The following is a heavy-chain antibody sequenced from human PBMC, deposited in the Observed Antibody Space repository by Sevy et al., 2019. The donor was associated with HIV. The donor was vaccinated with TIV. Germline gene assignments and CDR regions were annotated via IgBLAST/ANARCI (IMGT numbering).Heavy chain of an antibody. J-gene: IGHJ4*02. Sequence: GGSLRLSCAASGFTFSSYAMHWVRQAPGKGLEWVAVISYDGSNKYYADSVKGRFTISGDNSKNTLYLQMNSLRAEDTAVYYCAGDFKGFTRVRGVISYYFDYWGQGTLVTVSS. D-gene: IGHD3-10*01. CDR2: ISYDGSNK. CDR3: AGDFKGFTRVRGVISYYFDY. CDR1: GFTFSSYA. V-gene: IGHV3-30-3*01.